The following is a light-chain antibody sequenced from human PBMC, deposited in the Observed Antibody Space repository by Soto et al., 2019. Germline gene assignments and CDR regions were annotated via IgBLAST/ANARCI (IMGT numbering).Light chain of an antibody. J-gene: IGKJ2*01. CDR1: QTIKKY. Sequence: IQMTQSPSSLSASVGDRVTVTCRASQTIKKYLNWYQCKPGKAPKLLIYGASNLQRGVPSRFSGSVSGTDFTLTISRLETEDFATYYCHQIFSAPFTFGQGTGLE. CDR2: GAS. V-gene: IGKV1-39*01. CDR3: HQIFSAPFT.